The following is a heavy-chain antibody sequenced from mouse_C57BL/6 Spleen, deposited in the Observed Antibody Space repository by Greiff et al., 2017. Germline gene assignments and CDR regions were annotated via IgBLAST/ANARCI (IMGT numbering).Heavy chain of an antibody. CDR1: GFSLTSYG. CDR2: IWSGGST. CDR3: ARNGYYDYDPFAY. Sequence: VQLQQSGPGLVQPSQSLSITCTASGFSLTSYGVHWVRQSPGKGLEWLGVIWSGGSTDYNAAFISRLSISKDNSKSQVFFKMNSLQADDTAIYYCARNGYYDYDPFAYWGQGTLVTVSA. D-gene: IGHD2-4*01. V-gene: IGHV2-2*01. J-gene: IGHJ3*01.